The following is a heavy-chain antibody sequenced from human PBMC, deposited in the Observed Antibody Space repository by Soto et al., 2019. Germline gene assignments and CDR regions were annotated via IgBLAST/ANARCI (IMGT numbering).Heavy chain of an antibody. CDR2: IRNKANSYYT. V-gene: IGHV3-72*01. J-gene: IGHJ4*02. Sequence: EVQLVESGGGLVQPGGSLRLSCAASGFTFSDYYMDWVRQAPGKGLEWVGRIRNKANSYYTEYAASVKGRFTISRDDSENSLYLQMNSLKTQGTAVYYWARVAISADPRKSSDYWGEGPLVTVSS. CDR3: ARVAISADPRKSSDY. CDR1: GFTFSDYY.